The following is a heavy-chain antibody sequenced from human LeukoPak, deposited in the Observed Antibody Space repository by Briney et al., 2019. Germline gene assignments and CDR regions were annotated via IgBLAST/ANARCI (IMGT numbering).Heavy chain of an antibody. CDR3: AASGRTYYYDSSGYSEFDP. V-gene: IGHV1-58*02. Sequence: SVKVSCKASGFTFISSAMQWVRQARGQRLEWIGWIVVGSGNTNYAQKFQERVTITRDMSTSTAYMELSSLRSEDTAVYYCAASGRTYYYDSSGYSEFDPWGQGTLVTVSS. D-gene: IGHD3-22*01. J-gene: IGHJ5*02. CDR1: GFTFISSA. CDR2: IVVGSGNT.